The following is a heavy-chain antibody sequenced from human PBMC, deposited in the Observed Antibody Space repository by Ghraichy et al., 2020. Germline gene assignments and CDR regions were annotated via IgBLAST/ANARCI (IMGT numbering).Heavy chain of an antibody. V-gene: IGHV4-34*01. CDR3: ARGVRGSSWSHYYYYGMDV. Sequence: SETLSLTCAVYGGSFSGYYWSWIRQPPGKGLEWIGEINHSGSTNYNPSLKSRVTISVDTSKNQFSLKLSSVTAADTAVYYCARGVRGSSWSHYYYYGMDVWGQGTTVTVSS. J-gene: IGHJ6*02. CDR1: GGSFSGYY. D-gene: IGHD6-13*01. CDR2: INHSGST.